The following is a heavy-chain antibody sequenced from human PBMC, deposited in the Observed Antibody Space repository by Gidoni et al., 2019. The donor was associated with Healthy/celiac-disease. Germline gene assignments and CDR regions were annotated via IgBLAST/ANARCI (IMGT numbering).Heavy chain of an antibody. J-gene: IGHJ4*02. V-gene: IGHV1-69*04. CDR3: ARYSYGHGDY. D-gene: IGHD5-18*01. Sequence: QVQLVQSGAEVKKPGSSVKVSCKASGGTFSSYAISWVRHAPGQGLEWMGRIIPILGIANYAQKFQCRVTITADKSTSTAYMALSSLRSEDTAVYYCARYSYGHGDYWGQGTLVTVSS. CDR2: IIPILGIA. CDR1: GGTFSSYA.